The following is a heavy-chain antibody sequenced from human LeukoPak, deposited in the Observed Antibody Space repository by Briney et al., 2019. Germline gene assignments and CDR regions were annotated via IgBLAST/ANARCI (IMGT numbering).Heavy chain of an antibody. CDR1: GYTFTDYY. J-gene: IGHJ4*02. Sequence: GASVKVSCKASGYTFTDYYIHWLRQAPGQGLEWMGWINPNNGDTNYAQKFQGSVTMTRDTSISTAYMDLSTLTSDDTAVYYCARDGVGTYDYWGQGTLVTVSS. CDR2: INPNNGDT. D-gene: IGHD1-26*01. V-gene: IGHV1-2*02. CDR3: ARDGVGTYDY.